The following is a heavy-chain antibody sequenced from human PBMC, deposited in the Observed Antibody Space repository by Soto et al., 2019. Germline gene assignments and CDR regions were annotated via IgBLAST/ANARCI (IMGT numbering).Heavy chain of an antibody. CDR1: GFTFSSYA. D-gene: IGHD2-21*02. Sequence: QVQLVESGGGVVQPGRSLRLSCAASGFTFSSYAMHWVRQALGKGLEWVAVISYDGSNKYYADSVKGRFTISRDNSKNTLYLQMNSLRAEDTAVYYCARDVWTEAYYYYGMDVWGQGTTVTVSS. CDR3: ARDVWTEAYYYYGMDV. V-gene: IGHV3-30-3*01. J-gene: IGHJ6*02. CDR2: ISYDGSNK.